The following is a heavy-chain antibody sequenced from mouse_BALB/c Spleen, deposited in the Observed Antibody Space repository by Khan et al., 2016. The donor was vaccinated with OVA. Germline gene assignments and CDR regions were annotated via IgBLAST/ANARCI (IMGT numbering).Heavy chain of an antibody. CDR1: GYLFTSYY. Sequence: VQLQQSGPELMKPGASVKISCKTSGYLFTSYYIHWVMQSHGKSLEWIGNIDPVSGGITYNQKFKGKATLTVDKSSSTAYIYFSNLTSEDSAVYYCTRDEAFAWFTSWGEGTLVTVSS. CDR2: IDPVSGGI. CDR3: TRDEAFAWFTS. J-gene: IGHJ3*01. V-gene: IGHV1S135*01.